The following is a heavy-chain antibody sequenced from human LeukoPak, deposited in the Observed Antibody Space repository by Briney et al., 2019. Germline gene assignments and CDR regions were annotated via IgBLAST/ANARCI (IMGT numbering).Heavy chain of an antibody. V-gene: IGHV1-69*04. CDR1: GGTFSSYA. D-gene: IGHD4-17*01. CDR3: ARVFTVTTAANWFDP. CDR2: IIPILGIA. J-gene: IGHJ5*02. Sequence: SVKVSRKASGGTFSSYAISWVRQAPGQGLEWMGRIIPILGIANYAQKFQGRVTITADKSTSTAYMELSSLRSEDTAVYYCARVFTVTTAANWFDPWGQGTLVTVSS.